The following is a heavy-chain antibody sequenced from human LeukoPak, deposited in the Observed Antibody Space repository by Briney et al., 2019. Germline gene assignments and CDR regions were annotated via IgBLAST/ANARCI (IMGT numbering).Heavy chain of an antibody. D-gene: IGHD6-13*01. CDR3: AKKGDVIAAAGMPFDY. CDR2: ISSSGLTM. Sequence: GGSLRLSCAASGFTFTDYHMSWIRQAPGKGLEWVSYISSSGLTMFYADSVKGRFTISRDNSKNTLYLQMNSLRAEDTAVYYCAKKGDVIAAAGMPFDYWGQGTLVTVSS. J-gene: IGHJ4*02. CDR1: GFTFTDYH. V-gene: IGHV3-11*01.